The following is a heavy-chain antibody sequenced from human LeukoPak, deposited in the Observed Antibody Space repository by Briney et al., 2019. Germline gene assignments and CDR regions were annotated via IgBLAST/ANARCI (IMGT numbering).Heavy chain of an antibody. Sequence: ASVKVSCKASGYTFTSYGISWVRQAPGQGLEWMGWISAYNGNTNYAQKLQGRVTMTTDTSTSTAYMELRSLRSDDTAVCYCAREDDYEYYFDYWGQGTLVTVSS. CDR1: GYTFTSYG. D-gene: IGHD4-17*01. V-gene: IGHV1-18*01. CDR3: AREDDYEYYFDY. CDR2: ISAYNGNT. J-gene: IGHJ4*02.